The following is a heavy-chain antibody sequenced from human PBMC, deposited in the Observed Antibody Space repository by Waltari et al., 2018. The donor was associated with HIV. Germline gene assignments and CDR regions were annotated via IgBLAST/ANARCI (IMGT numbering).Heavy chain of an antibody. Sequence: QLQLQESGPGLVKPSETLSLTCTVSGGSINTDTYYWGWIRQPPRKGLEWIGSVYHSGSTYYNPSLKGRVTISVDTSKNQFSLKVRSVTAADTAVYYCARSINSVIQQRFDPWGQGTLVIVSS. CDR1: GGSINTDTYY. J-gene: IGHJ5*02. CDR2: VYHSGST. D-gene: IGHD5-18*01. CDR3: ARSINSVIQQRFDP. V-gene: IGHV4-39*01.